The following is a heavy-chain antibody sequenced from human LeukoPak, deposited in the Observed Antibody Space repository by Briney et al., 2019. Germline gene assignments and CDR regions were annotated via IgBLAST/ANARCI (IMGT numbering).Heavy chain of an antibody. CDR2: IYHSGST. J-gene: IGHJ4*02. Sequence: PSETLSLTCAVSGGSISSSNWWSWVRQPPGKGLEWIGEIYHSGSTNYNPSLKSRVTISVDKSKNQFSLKLSSVTAADTAVYYCARDKLPYCSGGSCYSWGQGTLVTVSS. D-gene: IGHD2-15*01. V-gene: IGHV4-4*02. CDR3: ARDKLPYCSGGSCYS. CDR1: GGSISSSNW.